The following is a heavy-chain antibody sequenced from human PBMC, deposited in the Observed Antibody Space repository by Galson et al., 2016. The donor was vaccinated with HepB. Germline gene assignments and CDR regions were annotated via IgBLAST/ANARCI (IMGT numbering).Heavy chain of an antibody. Sequence: SCKASAYTFTDYAITWVRQTPGQGLEWMGLISAYNGNTNYAETFKGRVTMTTDTSTNTANMELRNLRSDETAVYYCATSTYYDDTKDVFDIWGQGTTVTVS. CDR2: ISAYNGNT. CDR3: ATSTYYDDTKDVFDI. V-gene: IGHV1-18*01. CDR1: AYTFTDYA. J-gene: IGHJ3*02. D-gene: IGHD3-22*01.